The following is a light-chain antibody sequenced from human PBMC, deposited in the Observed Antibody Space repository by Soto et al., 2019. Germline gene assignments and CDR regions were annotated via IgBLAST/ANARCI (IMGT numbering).Light chain of an antibody. CDR2: RNN. V-gene: IGLV1-47*01. Sequence: QSVLTQPPSASGTPGQRVTISCSGSSSNIGINYVYWYQQLPGTAPKLLIYRNNQRPSGVPDRFSGSKSGTSASLAISGLQSEDEADYSCAAWDDSLNGPVFGGGTKLTVL. J-gene: IGLJ2*01. CDR3: AAWDDSLNGPV. CDR1: SSNIGINY.